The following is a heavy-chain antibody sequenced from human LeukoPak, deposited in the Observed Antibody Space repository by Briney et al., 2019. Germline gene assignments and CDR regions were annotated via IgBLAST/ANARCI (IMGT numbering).Heavy chain of an antibody. CDR1: GGSISSGSYY. J-gene: IGHJ3*02. V-gene: IGHV4-61*02. CDR3: ASSQPRGLLWFGDDAFDI. CDR2: IYTSGST. Sequence: TLSLPCAVSGGSISSGSYYWSWIRQPAGKGLEWIGRIYTSGSTNYNPSLKNRVTISVDTSKNHFSLKLSSVTAADTAVYYCASSQPRGLLWFGDDAFDIWGQGTMVTVSS. D-gene: IGHD3-10*01.